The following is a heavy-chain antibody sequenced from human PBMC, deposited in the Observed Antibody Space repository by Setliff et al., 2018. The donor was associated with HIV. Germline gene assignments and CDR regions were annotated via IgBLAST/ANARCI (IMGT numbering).Heavy chain of an antibody. CDR1: GISINGYY. D-gene: IGHD3-3*01. J-gene: IGHJ6*03. CDR3: ARGTAYYNFWSGYSQDYYYYMDV. Sequence: PSETLSLTCSVSGISINGYYWSWIRQSPRTRLEWIGYVSSIGNTKYNPSLKSRVTISVDTSKNQFSLKLSSVTAADTAVYYCARGTAYYNFWSGYSQDYYYYMDVWGKGTTVTVSS. V-gene: IGHV4-59*12. CDR2: VSSIGNT.